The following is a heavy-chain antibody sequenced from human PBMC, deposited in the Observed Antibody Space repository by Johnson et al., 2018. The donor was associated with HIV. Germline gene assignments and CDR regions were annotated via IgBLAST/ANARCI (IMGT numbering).Heavy chain of an antibody. Sequence: VQLVESGGGVVQPGRSLRLSCAASGFTFSSYGMHWVRQAPGKGLEWVANIKQDGSEKYYVDSVKGRFTISRDNAKNSLYLQMNSLRAEDTAVYYCARDGPAAHDAFDIWGQGTMVTVSS. CDR1: GFTFSSYG. V-gene: IGHV3-7*01. CDR2: IKQDGSEK. CDR3: ARDGPAAHDAFDI. D-gene: IGHD2-15*01. J-gene: IGHJ3*02.